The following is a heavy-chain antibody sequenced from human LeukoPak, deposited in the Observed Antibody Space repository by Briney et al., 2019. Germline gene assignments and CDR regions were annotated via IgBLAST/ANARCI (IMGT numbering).Heavy chain of an antibody. CDR2: INHSGST. V-gene: IGHV4-34*01. CDR3: ATGGYCSGGSCSNWFDP. J-gene: IGHJ5*02. Sequence: SETLSLTCAVHGGSFSGYYWSWIRQPPGKGLEWIGEINHSGSTNYNPSLKSRVTISVDTSKNQFSLNLSSVTAADTAVYYCATGGYCSGGSCSNWFDPWGQGTLVTVSS. CDR1: GGSFSGYY. D-gene: IGHD2-15*01.